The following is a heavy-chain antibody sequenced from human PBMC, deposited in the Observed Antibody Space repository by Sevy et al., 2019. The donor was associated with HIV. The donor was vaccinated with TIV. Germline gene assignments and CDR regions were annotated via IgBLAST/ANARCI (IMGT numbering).Heavy chain of an antibody. CDR2: ISNSGDKT. V-gene: IGHV3-23*01. J-gene: IGHJ4*02. CDR3: SKPGLRFLEWSLCFEY. D-gene: IGHD3-3*01. Sequence: GGSLRLSCAASGFTFGSYAMGWVRQAPGKGLEWVSGISNSGDKTYYADSVKGRFTISRDISKNTLYLQMNSLRAEDTAIYYCSKPGLRFLEWSLCFEYWGQGTLVTVSS. CDR1: GFTFGSYA.